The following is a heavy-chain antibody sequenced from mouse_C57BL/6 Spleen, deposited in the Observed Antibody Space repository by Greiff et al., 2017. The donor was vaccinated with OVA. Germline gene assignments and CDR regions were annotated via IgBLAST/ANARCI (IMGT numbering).Heavy chain of an antibody. D-gene: IGHD1-1*01. CDR2: IDPETGGT. CDR1: GYTFTDYE. CDR3: TRVGSSYWYFDV. Sequence: LQESGAELVRPGASVTLSCKASGYTFTDYEMHWVKQTPVHGLEWIGAIDPETGGTAYNQKFKGKAILTADKSSSTAYMELRSLTSEDSAVYYCTRVGSSYWYFDVWGTGTTVTVSS. V-gene: IGHV1-15*01. J-gene: IGHJ1*03.